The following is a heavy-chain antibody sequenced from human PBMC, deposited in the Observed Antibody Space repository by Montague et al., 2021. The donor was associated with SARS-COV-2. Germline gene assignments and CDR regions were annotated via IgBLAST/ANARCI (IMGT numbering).Heavy chain of an antibody. D-gene: IGHD3-16*02. Sequence: SETLSLTCAVYGGSFSGYNWCWICQPPGQGQERIGVINHCGSTNYNPSLKSRVTISVYTSKNQFSLKLSSVSAADTAVYYCARGYDYDWGSYRYLHWFDPWGQGTLVTVSS. CDR3: ARGYDYDWGSYRYLHWFDP. V-gene: IGHV4-34*01. CDR2: INHCGST. CDR1: GGSFSGYN. J-gene: IGHJ5*02.